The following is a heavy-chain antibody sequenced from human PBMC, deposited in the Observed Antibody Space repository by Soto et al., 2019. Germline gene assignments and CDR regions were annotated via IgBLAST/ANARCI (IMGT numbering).Heavy chain of an antibody. Sequence: GGSLRLSCAASGFTVSNNYMSWVRQAPGKGLEWVSVIYSGGSTYYADSVKGRFTISRDNSKNTLYLQMNSLRAEDTAVYYCARGSIVGATGFDYWGQGTLVTVSS. CDR3: ARGSIVGATGFDY. J-gene: IGHJ4*02. CDR1: GFTVSNNY. D-gene: IGHD1-26*01. CDR2: IYSGGST. V-gene: IGHV3-53*01.